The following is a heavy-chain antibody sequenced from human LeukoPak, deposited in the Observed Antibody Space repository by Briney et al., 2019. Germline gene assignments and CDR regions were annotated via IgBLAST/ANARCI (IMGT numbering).Heavy chain of an antibody. CDR2: ISGSGGNT. V-gene: IGHV3-23*01. CDR3: AKDRRITMAGTVDYYDY. J-gene: IGHJ4*02. Sequence: GGSLRLSCAASGFTFNNYAMSWVRQAPGKGLEWVSSISGSGGNTYYADSVKGRFTISRDNSKNTLYLQMNSLRAADTAVYYCAKDRRITMAGTVDYYDYWRQGTLVTVSS. CDR1: GFTFNNYA. D-gene: IGHD6-19*01.